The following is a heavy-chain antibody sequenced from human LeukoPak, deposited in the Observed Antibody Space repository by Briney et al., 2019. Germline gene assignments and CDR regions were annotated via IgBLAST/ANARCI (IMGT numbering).Heavy chain of an antibody. J-gene: IGHJ4*02. CDR3: AKEKGSGWYLYYFDY. D-gene: IGHD6-19*01. CDR1: GFIFSSYG. V-gene: IGHV3-30*18. CDR2: ISYDGSNK. Sequence: GRSLRLSCVASGFIFSSYGMHWVRQAPGKGLEWVAVISYDGSNKYYADSVKGRFTISRDNSKNTLYLQMNSLRAEDTAVYYCAKEKGSGWYLYYFDYWGQGTLVTVSS.